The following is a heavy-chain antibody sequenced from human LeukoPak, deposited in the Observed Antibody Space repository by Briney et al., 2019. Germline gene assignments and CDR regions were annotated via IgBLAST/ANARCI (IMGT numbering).Heavy chain of an antibody. J-gene: IGHJ4*02. Sequence: GGSLRLSCAASVFPFNSYGMLGASQAPGKGLEWVAFIWPDGSNKLYGDSVKGRFTISRDNSKNTVYLQMNSLRAEDTAVYYCARCDCRTTSCLESWGQGTLVTVSS. CDR3: ARCDCRTTSCLES. V-gene: IGHV3-33*01. CDR2: IWPDGSNK. CDR1: VFPFNSYG. D-gene: IGHD2-2*01.